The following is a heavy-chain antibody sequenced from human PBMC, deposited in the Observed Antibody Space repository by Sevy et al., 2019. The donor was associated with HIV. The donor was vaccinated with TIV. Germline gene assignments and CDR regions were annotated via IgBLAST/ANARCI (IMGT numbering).Heavy chain of an antibody. CDR3: TTDLDVSRMVRGVIDY. CDR2: IKSKTDGGTT. V-gene: IGHV3-15*01. CDR1: GFTFSNAW. Sequence: GGSLRLSCAASGFTFSNAWMSWVRQAPGKGLEWVGRIKSKTDGGTTDYAAPVKGRFTISRDDSKNKLYLQMNSLKTEDTAVYYCTTDLDVSRMVRGVIDYWGQGTLVTVSS. J-gene: IGHJ4*02. D-gene: IGHD3-10*01.